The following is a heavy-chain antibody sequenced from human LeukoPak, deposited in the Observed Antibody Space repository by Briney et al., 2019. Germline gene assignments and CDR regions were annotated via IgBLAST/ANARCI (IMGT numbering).Heavy chain of an antibody. CDR2: IRNDGSNE. D-gene: IGHD2-15*01. Sequence: GRSLRLSCAASGFTFSDYGMHWVRQAPGKGLEWVAFIRNDGSNEYYPDSVKGRFTISRDNSRNTLYLQMNSLRPEDTAVYYCAKGGSASHNWFDPWGQGTLVTVSS. CDR1: GFTFSDYG. J-gene: IGHJ5*02. V-gene: IGHV3-30*02. CDR3: AKGGSASHNWFDP.